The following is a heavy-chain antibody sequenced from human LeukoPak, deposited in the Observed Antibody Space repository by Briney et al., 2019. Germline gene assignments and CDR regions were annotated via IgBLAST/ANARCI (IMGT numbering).Heavy chain of an antibody. D-gene: IGHD1-26*01. Sequence: PGRSLRLSCAASGFTFSSYAMHWVRQAPGKGLEWVAVISYDGSNKYYADSVKGRFTISRDNSKNTLYLQMNSLRAEDTAVYYCARDRGGSGYVDYWGQGTLVTVSS. CDR1: GFTFSSYA. CDR3: ARDRGGSGYVDY. CDR2: ISYDGSNK. J-gene: IGHJ4*02. V-gene: IGHV3-30*14.